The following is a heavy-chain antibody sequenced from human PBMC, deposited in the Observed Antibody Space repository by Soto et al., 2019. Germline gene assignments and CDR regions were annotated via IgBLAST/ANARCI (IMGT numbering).Heavy chain of an antibody. CDR1: GGSFTDYY. J-gene: IGHJ6*02. V-gene: IGHV4-34*01. CDR3: ARGEYDSSGLYSWAPLGFDV. D-gene: IGHD3-22*01. Sequence: QVQLRQWGAGLLKPSETLVLTCAVSGGSFTDYYWGWIRQSPGKGLEWIGELNHSASSTYNPSLASRVTILVDTSKKLFSLRLTSVTAADTAMYYCARGEYDSSGLYSWAPLGFDVWGQGTTVTVSS. CDR2: LNHSASS.